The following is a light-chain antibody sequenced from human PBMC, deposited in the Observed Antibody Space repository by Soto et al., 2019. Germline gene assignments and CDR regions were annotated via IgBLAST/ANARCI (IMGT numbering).Light chain of an antibody. CDR1: SSKIGGNS. V-gene: IGLV1-51*01. CDR2: DDN. Sequence: QSVLTQPPSVSAAPGQKVTISCSGSSSKIGGNSVSWYQQLPGTAPRLLIYDDNKRPSGIPDRFSGSKSGTSATLGITGFQTGDEDDYYCGSWDSSLSAYVFGTGTKVTVL. J-gene: IGLJ1*01. CDR3: GSWDSSLSAYV.